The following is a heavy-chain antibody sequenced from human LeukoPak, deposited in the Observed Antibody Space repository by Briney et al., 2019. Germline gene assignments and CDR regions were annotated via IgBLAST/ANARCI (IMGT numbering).Heavy chain of an antibody. CDR2: MYLSGTT. CDR3: AGLVGRYSSGLYYYYFDY. V-gene: IGHV4-4*02. D-gene: IGHD3-22*01. J-gene: IGHJ4*02. Sequence: SETLSLTCTVSGDSINSLDLWSWVRPPPGKGLEMIGEMYLSGTTHSNPSVKSRVTISIDKSKNQFFLNLSSVNAAVTAVYYCAGLVGRYSSGLYYYYFDYWGQETLVTVSS. CDR1: GDSINSLDL.